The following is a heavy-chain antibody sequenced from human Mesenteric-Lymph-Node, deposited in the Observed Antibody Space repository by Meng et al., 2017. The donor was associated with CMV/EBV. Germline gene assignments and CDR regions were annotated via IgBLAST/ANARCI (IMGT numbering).Heavy chain of an antibody. CDR3: ARGPKYCSSTSCVSYYFDY. CDR1: LGGDD. D-gene: IGHD2-2*01. J-gene: IGHJ4*02. Sequence: LGGDDWSWIRQTPGKGLEWIGEINHRGSNNYNPSLKSRVTISVDTSKNQLSLKLSSVTAADTAVYYCARGPKYCSSTSCVSYYFDYWGQGTLVTVSS. V-gene: IGHV4-34*01. CDR2: INHRGSN.